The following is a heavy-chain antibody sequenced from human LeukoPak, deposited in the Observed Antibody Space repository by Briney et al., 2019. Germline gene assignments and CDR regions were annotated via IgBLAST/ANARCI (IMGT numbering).Heavy chain of an antibody. D-gene: IGHD3-3*01. CDR2: IYSGGST. CDR3: ARLEWLLYFYFDY. Sequence: GGSLRVSCAASGFTVSSNYMSWVRHAPGKGLEWVSVIYSGGSTYYADSVKGRFTITRDNSKNTLYLQMNSLRAEDTAVYYCARLEWLLYFYFDYWGQGTLVTVSS. J-gene: IGHJ4*02. V-gene: IGHV3-66*02. CDR1: GFTVSSNY.